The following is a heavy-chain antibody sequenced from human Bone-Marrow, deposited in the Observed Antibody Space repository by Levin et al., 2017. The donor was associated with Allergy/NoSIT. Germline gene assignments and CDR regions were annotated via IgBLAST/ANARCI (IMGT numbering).Heavy chain of an antibody. J-gene: IGHJ4*02. CDR3: ARPDCSGTSCYYFFDS. CDR2: ISRSSSTI. D-gene: IGHD2-2*01. CDR1: GFTFSRYS. V-gene: IGHV3-48*02. Sequence: GESPKISCAASGFTFSRYSMNWVRQAPGRGLEWVSYISRSSSTISYADSVKGRFTISRDNAKNSLYLQMNSLRDEDTAVYYCARPDCSGTSCYYFFDSWGQGTLVTVSS.